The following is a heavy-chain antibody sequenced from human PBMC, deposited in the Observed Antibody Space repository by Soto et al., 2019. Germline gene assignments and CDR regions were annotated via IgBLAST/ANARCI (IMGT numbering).Heavy chain of an antibody. V-gene: IGHV1-3*01. J-gene: IGHJ6*02. D-gene: IGHD3-9*01. Sequence: EASVKVSCKASGYTFTSYAMHWVRQAPGQRLEWMGWINAGNGNTKYSQKFQGRVTITRDTSASTAYMELSSLRSEDTAVYYCATTHPRYFDWSVSGGMDVWGQGTTVTVSS. CDR3: ATTHPRYFDWSVSGGMDV. CDR1: GYTFTSYA. CDR2: INAGNGNT.